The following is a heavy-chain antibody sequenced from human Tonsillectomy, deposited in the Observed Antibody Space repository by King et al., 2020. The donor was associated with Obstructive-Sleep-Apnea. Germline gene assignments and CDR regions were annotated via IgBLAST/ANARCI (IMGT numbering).Heavy chain of an antibody. V-gene: IGHV3-21*01. CDR2: ISSSSSFI. D-gene: IGHD3-3*01. CDR1: GFTFSHYA. Sequence: DVQLVESGGGLVKPGGSLRLSCAASGFTFSHYAMNWVRQVPGKGLEWVSSISSSSSFIYYADSVECRFTISRDNAKNSLYLKMNSLRAEDTAVYYCARPPNDDLWSGSLFYFHSWGQGTLVTVSS. CDR3: ARPPNDDLWSGSLFYFHS. J-gene: IGHJ4*02.